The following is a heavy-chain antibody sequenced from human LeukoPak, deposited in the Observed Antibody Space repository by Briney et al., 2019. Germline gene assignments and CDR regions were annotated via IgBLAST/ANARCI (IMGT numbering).Heavy chain of an antibody. CDR1: GGSFSTYY. D-gene: IGHD4-17*01. V-gene: IGHV4-59*12. J-gene: IGHJ4*02. Sequence: SETLSLTCTVSGGSFSTYYWSWIRQPPGKGLEWVGYIYYSGSTNYNPSLQSRVTISVDTSKNQFSLKLSSVTAADTAVYYCAREATTVTQEIDYWGQGTLVTVSS. CDR2: IYYSGST. CDR3: AREATTVTQEIDY.